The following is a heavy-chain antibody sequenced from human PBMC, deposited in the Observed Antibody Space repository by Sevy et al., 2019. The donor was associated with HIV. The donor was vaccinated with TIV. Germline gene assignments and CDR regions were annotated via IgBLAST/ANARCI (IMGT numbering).Heavy chain of an antibody. D-gene: IGHD6-19*01. Sequence: GGSLRLSCVASGFTFSNYAMSWVRQAPGKGLEWVSAFSTSGDGGARTDSAHSVKGRFTVSRENSKDALYLQMNSLRAEDTAVYYCAKDGEYSSGWYTGYFDDWGQGTLVTVSS. CDR3: AKDGEYSSGWYTGYFDD. CDR2: FSTSGDGGART. CDR1: GFTFSNYA. J-gene: IGHJ4*02. V-gene: IGHV3-23*01.